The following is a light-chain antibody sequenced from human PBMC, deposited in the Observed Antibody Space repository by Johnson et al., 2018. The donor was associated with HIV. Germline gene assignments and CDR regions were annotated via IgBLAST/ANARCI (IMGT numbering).Light chain of an antibody. CDR1: SSNIGNNY. J-gene: IGLJ1*01. CDR3: GTWDNSLSTGAV. Sequence: QSVLTQSPSVSAAPGQKVTISCSGSSSNIGNNYVSWYQQLPGTAPKLLIYENNMRPSGIPDRFSGSKSGTSATLGIAGLQTGDEADYYCGTWDNSLSTGAVLGTGTKFTVL. CDR2: ENN. V-gene: IGLV1-51*02.